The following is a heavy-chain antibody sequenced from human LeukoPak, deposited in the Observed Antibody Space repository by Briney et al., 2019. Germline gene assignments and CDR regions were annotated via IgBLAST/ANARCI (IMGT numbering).Heavy chain of an antibody. CDR3: ARDQKPGIAAARRRIFGGLDY. Sequence: GGPLRLSCAASGFTFSSYGMHWVRQAPGKGLEWVAVIWYDGSNKYYADSVKGRFTISRDNSKNTLYLQMNSLRAEDTAVYYCARDQKPGIAAARRRIFGGLDYWGQGTLVTVSS. D-gene: IGHD6-13*01. CDR1: GFTFSSYG. CDR2: IWYDGSNK. V-gene: IGHV3-33*01. J-gene: IGHJ4*02.